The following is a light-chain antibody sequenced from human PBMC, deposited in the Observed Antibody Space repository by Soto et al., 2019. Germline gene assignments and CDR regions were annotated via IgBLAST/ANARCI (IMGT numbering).Light chain of an antibody. CDR1: SSDVGAYSY. CDR2: DVI. CDR3: SSYAGSYTLV. V-gene: IGLV2-11*01. Sequence: QSALTQPRSVSGSPGQSVTISCTGTSSDVGAYSYVSWYQQHPGEAPELMIYDVIKRPSGVPDRFSGSKSGNTASLTISGIPAEDEADYYCSSYAGSYTLVFGGGTKLTVL. J-gene: IGLJ2*01.